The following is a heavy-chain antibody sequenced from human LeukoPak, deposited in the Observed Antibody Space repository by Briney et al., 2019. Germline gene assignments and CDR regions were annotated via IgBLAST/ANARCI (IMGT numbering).Heavy chain of an antibody. CDR1: GFTFTNYW. CDR3: ARDHSGSYSRTFDY. D-gene: IGHD1-26*01. J-gene: IGHJ4*02. Sequence: PGGSLRLSCAASGFTFTNYWIRWVRQAPGKGLVWVSHINSDGSSTPYADSVKGRFTISRDNAKNMLYLQMNNLRAEDTAVYYCARDHSGSYSRTFDYWGQGILVTVSS. CDR2: INSDGSST. V-gene: IGHV3-74*01.